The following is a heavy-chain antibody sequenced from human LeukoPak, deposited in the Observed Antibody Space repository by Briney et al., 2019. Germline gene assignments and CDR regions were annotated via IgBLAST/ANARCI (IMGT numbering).Heavy chain of an antibody. CDR2: ISGSGGST. V-gene: IGHV3-23*01. Sequence: AGSLRLSCAASGFTFSSYAMSWVRQAPGKGLEWVSAISGSGGSTYYADSVKGRFTISRDNSKNTLYLQMNSLRAEDTAVYYCAKSTFPTDAFDIWGQGTLVTVSS. CDR3: AKSTFPTDAFDI. D-gene: IGHD3-16*01. CDR1: GFTFSSYA. J-gene: IGHJ3*02.